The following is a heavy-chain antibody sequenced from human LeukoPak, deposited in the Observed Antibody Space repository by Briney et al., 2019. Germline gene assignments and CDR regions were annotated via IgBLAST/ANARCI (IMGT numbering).Heavy chain of an antibody. D-gene: IGHD4/OR15-4a*01. J-gene: IGHJ5*02. CDR3: ARGGAYDYGVLDA. V-gene: IGHV3-23*01. CDR2: ISDTGKTT. Sequence: VGSLTVSCEASGFAFSNHAMTWVRQAPGEGLQWVSTISDTGKTTFYRDSVRGRFTISRDISNNTLYLQMDGLRADDTAVYYCARGGAYDYGVLDAWGQGTLVPVSS. CDR1: GFAFSNHA.